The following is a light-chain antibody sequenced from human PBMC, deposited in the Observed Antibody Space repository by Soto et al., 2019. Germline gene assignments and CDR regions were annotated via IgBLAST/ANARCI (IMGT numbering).Light chain of an antibody. CDR2: LGS. Sequence: DLVMTQSPLSLPVTPGEPASISCRSSQSLLHSNGYNYLDWYLQKPGQSPQLLVYLGSNRASGVADWFSGSGCGTDFTLKISRVEAEDVGVYYCMQALQTPITFGQGTRLEIK. CDR1: QSLLHSNGYNY. J-gene: IGKJ5*01. V-gene: IGKV2-28*01. CDR3: MQALQTPIT.